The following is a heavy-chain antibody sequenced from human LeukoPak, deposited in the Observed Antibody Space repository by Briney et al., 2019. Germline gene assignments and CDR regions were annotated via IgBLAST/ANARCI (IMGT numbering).Heavy chain of an antibody. J-gene: IGHJ3*02. D-gene: IGHD5-18*01. V-gene: IGHV3-23*01. CDR2: ISGSGGST. CDR3: AKEARYIYVWEAFDI. Sequence: GGSLRLSCAASGFTFNSYAMSWVRQAPGTGLEWVSTISGSGGSTYSADSVKGRFTISRDNSKNTLYLQMNSLRAEDTAVYYCAKEARYIYVWEAFDIWGQGTMVTVSS. CDR1: GFTFNSYA.